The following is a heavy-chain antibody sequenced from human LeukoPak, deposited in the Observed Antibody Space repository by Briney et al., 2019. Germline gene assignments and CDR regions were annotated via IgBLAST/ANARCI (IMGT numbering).Heavy chain of an antibody. J-gene: IGHJ4*02. D-gene: IGHD3-10*01. CDR2: IYYSGST. CDR1: GGSVSSGSYY. V-gene: IGHV4-61*01. Sequence: SETLSLTCTVSGGSVSSGSYYWSWIRQPPGKGLEWIGYIYYSGSTNYNPSLKSRVTISVDTSKNQFSLKLSSVTAADTAVYYCARAQPTTVRGVYLDYWGQGTLVTVSS. CDR3: ARAQPTTVRGVYLDY.